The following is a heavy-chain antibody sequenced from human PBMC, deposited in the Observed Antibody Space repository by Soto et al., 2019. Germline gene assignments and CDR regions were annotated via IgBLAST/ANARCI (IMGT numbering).Heavy chain of an antibody. Sequence: SETLSLTCAVSGGSISSGGYSWSWIRQPPGKGLEWIGYIYHSGSTYYNPSLKSRVTISVDRSKNQFSLKLSSVTAADTAVYYCARGRIYYYYGMDVWGQGTTVTVSS. CDR1: GGSISSGGYS. J-gene: IGHJ6*02. CDR3: ARGRIYYYYGMDV. V-gene: IGHV4-30-2*01. CDR2: IYHSGST.